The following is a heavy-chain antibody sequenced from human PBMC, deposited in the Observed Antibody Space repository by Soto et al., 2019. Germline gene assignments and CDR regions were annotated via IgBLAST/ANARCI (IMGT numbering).Heavy chain of an antibody. CDR3: AKNGQPPYYYYGLDV. Sequence: QGQLVQSGGEVKKPGASVKVSCKASGYTFSRYGISWVRQAPGQGLEWMGWISGYTGDTNYAQKFQGRVTMTIDTSTTTAYMELRGLTSDDTAIYYCAKNGQPPYYYYGLDVWGQGTTVTVSS. D-gene: IGHD2-8*01. J-gene: IGHJ6*02. CDR2: ISGYTGDT. V-gene: IGHV1-18*01. CDR1: GYTFSRYG.